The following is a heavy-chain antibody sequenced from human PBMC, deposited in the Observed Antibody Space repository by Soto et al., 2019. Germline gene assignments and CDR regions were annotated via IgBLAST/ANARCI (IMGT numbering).Heavy chain of an antibody. J-gene: IGHJ6*02. D-gene: IGHD1-26*01. CDR3: AREGSGSYYYYYGMDV. V-gene: IGHV3-30*04. CDR2: ISYDGSNK. CDR1: GLTFSSYA. Sequence: GGSLRLSCAASGLTFSSYAMHWVRQAPGKGLEWVAVISYDGSNKYYADSVKGRFTISRDNSKNTLYLQMNSLRAEDTAVYYCAREGSGSYYYYYGMDVWGQGTTVTVSS.